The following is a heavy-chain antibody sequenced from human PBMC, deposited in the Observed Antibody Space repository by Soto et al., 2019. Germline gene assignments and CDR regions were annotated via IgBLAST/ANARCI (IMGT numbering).Heavy chain of an antibody. CDR3: ATSYYNFWSGYYLAYFDS. CDR1: GVSFTGYY. D-gene: IGHD3-3*01. J-gene: IGHJ4*02. V-gene: IGHV4-34*01. Sequence: QVHLQQWGAGLLKPSETLSLTCAVYGVSFTGYYWSWIRQPPGKGLEWIGEINHSGSTNYNPSVKSRVTISVDTYKKQFSLKLSSVTAADTAVYYCATSYYNFWSGYYLAYFDSWGQGTLVTVSS. CDR2: INHSGST.